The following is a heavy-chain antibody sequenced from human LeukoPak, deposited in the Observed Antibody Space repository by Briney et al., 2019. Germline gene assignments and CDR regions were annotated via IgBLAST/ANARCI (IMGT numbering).Heavy chain of an antibody. CDR1: GGTFSSYA. V-gene: IGHV1-69*06. CDR3: ARGNGYCSGGSCYPAKYYYYYYGMDV. J-gene: IGHJ6*04. Sequence: SVKVSCKASGGTFSSYAISWVRQAPGQGLEWMGGIIPIFGTANYAQKFQGRVTITADKSTSTAYMELSSLRSEDAAVYYCARGNGYCSGGSCYPAKYYYYYYGMDVWGKGTTVTVSS. D-gene: IGHD2-15*01. CDR2: IIPIFGTA.